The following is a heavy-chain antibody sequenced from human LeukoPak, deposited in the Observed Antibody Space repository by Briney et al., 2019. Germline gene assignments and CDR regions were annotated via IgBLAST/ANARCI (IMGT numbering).Heavy chain of an antibody. CDR3: AREDFWTGPTYYYMDV. CDR2: INPSGGST. D-gene: IGHD3/OR15-3a*01. J-gene: IGHJ6*03. V-gene: IGHV1-46*01. Sequence: ASVKVSCKASGYTFTSYYMHLVRQAPGQGLEWMGIINPSGGSTSYAQKFQGRVTITTDESTSTAYMELSSLRSEDTAVYYCAREDFWTGPTYYYMDVWGKGTTVTVSS. CDR1: GYTFTSYY.